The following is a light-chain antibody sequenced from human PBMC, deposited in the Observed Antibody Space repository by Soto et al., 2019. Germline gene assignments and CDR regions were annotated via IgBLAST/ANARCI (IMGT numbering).Light chain of an antibody. CDR2: DVS. J-gene: IGLJ2*01. CDR3: SSYTSSSTPV. V-gene: IGLV2-14*01. Sequence: QSALTQPASVSGSPGQSITIFCTGTSSDVGGYNYVSWYQQHPGKAPKLMIYDVSNRTSGVSNRFSGSKSANTASLTISGLQAEDEADYYCSSYTSSSTPVFGGGTQLTVL. CDR1: SSDVGGYNY.